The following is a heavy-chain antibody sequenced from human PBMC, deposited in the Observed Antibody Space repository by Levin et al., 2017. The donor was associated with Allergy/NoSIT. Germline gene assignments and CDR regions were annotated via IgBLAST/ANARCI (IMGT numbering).Heavy chain of an antibody. D-gene: IGHD3-9*01. CDR2: IYRSGDT. J-gene: IGHJ4*02. CDR3: VTVEGLFCSGVSCSYSFHY. V-gene: IGHV4-4*02. Sequence: SQTLSLTCAVSGGSISTDNWWSWIRQPPGKGLEWIGEIYRSGDTNHNPSLRSRVTMSVDKSKNHFSLKLSSVTAADTAVYYCVTVEGLFCSGVSCSYSFHYWGQGALVTVSS. CDR1: GGSISTDNW.